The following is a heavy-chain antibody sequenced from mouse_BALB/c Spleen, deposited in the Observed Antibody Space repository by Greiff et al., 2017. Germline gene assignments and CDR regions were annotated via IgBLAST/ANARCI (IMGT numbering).Heavy chain of an antibody. Sequence: QVQLQQPGAELVKPGASVKMSCKASGYTFTSYNMHWVKQTPGQGLEWIGAIYPGNGDTSYNQKFKGKATLTADKSSSTAYMQLSSLTSEDSAVYYCAREGSYYGACFAYWGQGTLVTVSA. V-gene: IGHV1-12*01. CDR3: AREGSYYGACFAY. CDR1: GYTFTSYN. J-gene: IGHJ3*01. D-gene: IGHD1-1*01. CDR2: IYPGNGDT.